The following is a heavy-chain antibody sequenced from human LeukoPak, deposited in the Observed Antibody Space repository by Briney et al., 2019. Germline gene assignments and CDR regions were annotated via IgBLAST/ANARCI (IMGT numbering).Heavy chain of an antibody. Sequence: SETLSLTCTVSGGSISSSSYYWGWIRQPPGKGLEWIGSIYYSGSTYYNPSLKSRVTISVDTSKNQFSLKLSSVTAADTAVYYCASRRRYSGFDPWGQGTLVTVSS. J-gene: IGHJ5*02. CDR3: ASRRRYSGFDP. CDR2: IYYSGST. D-gene: IGHD2-15*01. CDR1: GGSISSSSYY. V-gene: IGHV4-39*07.